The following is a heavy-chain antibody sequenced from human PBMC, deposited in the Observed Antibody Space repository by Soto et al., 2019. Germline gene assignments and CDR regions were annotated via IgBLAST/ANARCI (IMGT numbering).Heavy chain of an antibody. D-gene: IGHD5-18*01. CDR1: GFTFSSYG. Sequence: GGSLRLSCAASGFTFSSYGMHWVRQAPGKGLEWVAVIWYDGSNKYYADSVKGRFTISRDNSKNTLYLQMNSLRAEDTAVYYCARDRYHDTAMDTLAFDIWGQGTMVTVSS. CDR2: IWYDGSNK. V-gene: IGHV3-33*01. CDR3: ARDRYHDTAMDTLAFDI. J-gene: IGHJ3*02.